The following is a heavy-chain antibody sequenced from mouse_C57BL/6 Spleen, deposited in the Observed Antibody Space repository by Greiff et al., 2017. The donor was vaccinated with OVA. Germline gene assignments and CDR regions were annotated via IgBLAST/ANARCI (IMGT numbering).Heavy chain of an antibody. V-gene: IGHV1-52*01. CDR1: GYTFTSYW. J-gene: IGHJ4*01. Sequence: QVQLQQPGAELVRPGSSVKLSCKASGYTFTSYWMHWVKQRPIQGLEWIGNIDPSDSETHYNQKFKDKATLTVDKSSSTAYMQLSSLTSEDSAVYYCARGDYGSSSTVYYYAMEYWGQGTSVTVSS. D-gene: IGHD1-1*01. CDR2: IDPSDSET. CDR3: ARGDYGSSSTVYYYAMEY.